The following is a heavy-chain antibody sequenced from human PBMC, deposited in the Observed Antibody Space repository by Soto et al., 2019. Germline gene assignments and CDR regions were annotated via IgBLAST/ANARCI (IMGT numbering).Heavy chain of an antibody. J-gene: IGHJ6*03. CDR3: AIRKSNWKGSDYYYYLDV. CDR1: GYTLTELS. V-gene: IGHV1-24*01. D-gene: IGHD1-20*01. Sequence: GASVKVSCKVSGYTLTELSMHWVRQAPGKGLEWMGGFDPEDGETIYAQKFQGRVTMTKDTSTNTAYMELTSLRSEDTAVYYCAIRKSNWKGSDYYYYLDVWGKGTTVTVSS. CDR2: FDPEDGET.